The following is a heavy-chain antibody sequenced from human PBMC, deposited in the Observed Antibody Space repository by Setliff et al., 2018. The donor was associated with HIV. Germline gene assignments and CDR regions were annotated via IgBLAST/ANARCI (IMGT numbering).Heavy chain of an antibody. D-gene: IGHD1-1*01. CDR2: IYHSGPT. CDR1: GGSFSDSDYY. Sequence: FTCTVSGGSFSDSDYYWAWVRQAPGKGLEWIGSIYHSGPTYYNPSLKGRITMSVDTSRNQFSLRLTYVTATDTAVYFCARLEQLINWFDPWGQGTLVTVSS. CDR3: ARLEQLINWFDP. V-gene: IGHV4-39*01. J-gene: IGHJ5*02.